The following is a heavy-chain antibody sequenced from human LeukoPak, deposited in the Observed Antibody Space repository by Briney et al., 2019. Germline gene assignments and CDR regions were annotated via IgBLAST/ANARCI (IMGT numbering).Heavy chain of an antibody. J-gene: IGHJ3*01. CDR2: ISGSGGST. Sequence: PGGSLRLSCAVSGFTFSHYWMSWVRQAPGKGLEWVSGISGSGGSTYYADSVKGRFTISRDNSKNTLYLQMNSLRAEDTAVYYCAKRQYGSGGAFHFWGQGTMVTVSS. CDR1: GFTFSHYW. D-gene: IGHD3-10*01. V-gene: IGHV3-23*01. CDR3: AKRQYGSGGAFHF.